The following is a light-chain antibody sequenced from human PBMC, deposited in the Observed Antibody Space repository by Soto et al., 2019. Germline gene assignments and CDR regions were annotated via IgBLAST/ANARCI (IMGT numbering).Light chain of an antibody. V-gene: IGKV1-9*01. Sequence: IQLTQSPSSLSASVGDRVTITCRASQGIINYLAWYQQKPGKAPKLLIYATSTLQGGVPSRFSGSGSGTDFTLTISSLQAEDVAVYYCQQYYSTPLTFGGGTKVDIK. CDR1: QGIINY. CDR2: ATS. CDR3: QQYYSTPLT. J-gene: IGKJ4*01.